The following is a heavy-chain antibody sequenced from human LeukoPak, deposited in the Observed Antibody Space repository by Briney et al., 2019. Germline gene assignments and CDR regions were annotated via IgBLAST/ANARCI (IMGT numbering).Heavy chain of an antibody. CDR3: ARESAAGITRCYLPY. Sequence: PGGSLRLSCAASGFTFSSYGMHWVRQAPGKGLEWVAVIWSDGSNKYYADSVKGRFTFSRDNSKNTLYLQINSLTAEDTAVYYCARESAAGITRCYLPYWGQGTLVTVSS. V-gene: IGHV3-33*01. CDR1: GFTFSSYG. CDR2: IWSDGSNK. J-gene: IGHJ4*02. D-gene: IGHD2-2*01.